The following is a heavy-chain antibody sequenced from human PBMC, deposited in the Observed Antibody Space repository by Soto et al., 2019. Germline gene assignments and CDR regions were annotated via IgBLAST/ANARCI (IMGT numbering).Heavy chain of an antibody. J-gene: IGHJ3*02. V-gene: IGHV2-5*02. CDR1: GFSLSTSGVG. CDR3: AHRHITMVRGDDAFDI. CDR2: IYWDDDK. D-gene: IGHD3-10*01. Sequence: QITLKESGPTLVKPTQTLTLTCTFSGFSLSTSGVGVGWIRQPPGKALEWLALIYWDDDKRYSPSLKSRLTITKDTSKNQVVLTMTNMDPVDTATYYCAHRHITMVRGDDAFDIWGQGTMVTVSS.